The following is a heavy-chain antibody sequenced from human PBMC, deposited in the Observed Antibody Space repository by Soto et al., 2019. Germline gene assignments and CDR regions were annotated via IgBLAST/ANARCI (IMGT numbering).Heavy chain of an antibody. CDR3: AKGPPPPYSSTWYYFDS. D-gene: IGHD6-13*01. Sequence: PGGSLRLSCSASGFTFSSYAMSWVRQAPGKGLESVSAISGSGGSTYNADSVKGRFTISRDNSKNTLYLQMDSLRAEDTAVYYCAKGPPPPYSSTWYYFDSWGQGILVTVSS. J-gene: IGHJ4*02. CDR2: ISGSGGST. V-gene: IGHV3-23*01. CDR1: GFTFSSYA.